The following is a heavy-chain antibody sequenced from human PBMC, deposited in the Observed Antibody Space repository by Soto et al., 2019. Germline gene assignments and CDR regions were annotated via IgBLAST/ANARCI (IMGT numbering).Heavy chain of an antibody. J-gene: IGHJ6*03. D-gene: IGHD3-3*01. Sequence: SVKVSCKASGGTFSSYAISWVRQAPGQGLEWMGGIIPIFGTANYAQKFQGRVTITADESTSTAYMELSSLRSEDTAVYYCARGLRDYDFWSGLLYYYYYMDVWGKGTTVTVSS. CDR3: ARGLRDYDFWSGLLYYYYYMDV. CDR1: GGTFSSYA. V-gene: IGHV1-69*13. CDR2: IIPIFGTA.